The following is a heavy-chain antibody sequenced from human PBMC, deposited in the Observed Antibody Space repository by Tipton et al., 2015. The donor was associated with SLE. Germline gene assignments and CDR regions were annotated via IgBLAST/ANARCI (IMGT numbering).Heavy chain of an antibody. CDR1: GGSFSGYY. CDR3: ARALRGHYDPSGDV. Sequence: TLSLTCAVYGGSFSGYYWSWIRQPPGKGLEWIGEINHSGSTNYNPSLKSRVTISVDTSKNQFSLKLSSVTAADTAVYYCARALRGHYDPSGDVWGKGTTATVSS. CDR2: INHSGST. D-gene: IGHD3-22*01. J-gene: IGHJ6*04. V-gene: IGHV4-34*01.